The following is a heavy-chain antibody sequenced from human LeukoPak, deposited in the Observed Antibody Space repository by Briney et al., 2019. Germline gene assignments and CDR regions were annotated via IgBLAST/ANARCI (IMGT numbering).Heavy chain of an antibody. V-gene: IGHV3-48*03. J-gene: IGHJ3*02. CDR3: ARLGRGDSGGYYYDAFDI. CDR2: ISSSDNTI. CDR1: GFIFSIYE. D-gene: IGHD3-22*01. Sequence: SGGSLRLSCAASGFIFSIYEMNWVRKAPGKGLEWISYISSSDNTILYADSVKGRFTISRDNAKNSLYLQMNSLRAEDTAVYHCARLGRGDSGGYYYDAFDIWGQGTMVTVSS.